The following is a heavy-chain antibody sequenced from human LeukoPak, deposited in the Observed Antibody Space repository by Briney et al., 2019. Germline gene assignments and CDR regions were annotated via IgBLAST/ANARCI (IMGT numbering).Heavy chain of an antibody. CDR2: IYTSGST. D-gene: IGHD3-22*01. CDR1: GGSISSYY. V-gene: IGHV4-4*07. CDR3: ARGGYYDSSGYYYFDAPFDY. J-gene: IGHJ4*02. Sequence: SETLSLTCTVSGGSISSYYWSWIRQPAGKGLEWIGRIYTSGSTNYNPSLKSRVTMSVDTSKNQFSLKLSSVTAADTAVYYCARGGYYDSSGYYYFDAPFDYWGQGTLVTVSS.